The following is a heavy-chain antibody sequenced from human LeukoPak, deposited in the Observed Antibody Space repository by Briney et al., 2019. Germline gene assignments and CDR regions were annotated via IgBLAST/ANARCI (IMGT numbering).Heavy chain of an antibody. CDR2: INHSGST. V-gene: IGHV4-34*01. CDR3: ARVGTGGYYYYYMDV. D-gene: IGHD2-8*02. J-gene: IGHJ6*03. Sequence: SETPSLTCAVSGGSFSGYYWSWIRQPPGKGLEWIGEINHSGSTNYNPSLKSRVTISVDTSKNQFSLKLSSVTAADTAVYYCARVGTGGYYYYYMDVWGKGTTVTVSS. CDR1: GGSFSGYY.